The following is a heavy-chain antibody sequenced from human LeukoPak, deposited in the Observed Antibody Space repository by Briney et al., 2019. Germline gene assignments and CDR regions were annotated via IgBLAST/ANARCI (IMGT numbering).Heavy chain of an antibody. V-gene: IGHV4-39*07. D-gene: IGHD6-13*01. CDR1: GGSISSSSYY. CDR2: IYYSGST. J-gene: IGHJ5*02. CDR3: ARDFGHLRIAAARVSWFDP. Sequence: PSETLSLTCTVSGGSISSSSYYWGWIRQPPGKGLEWIGSIYYSGSTYYNPSLKSRVTISVDTSKNQFSLKLSSVTAADTAVYYCARDFGHLRIAAARVSWFDPWGQGTLVTVSS.